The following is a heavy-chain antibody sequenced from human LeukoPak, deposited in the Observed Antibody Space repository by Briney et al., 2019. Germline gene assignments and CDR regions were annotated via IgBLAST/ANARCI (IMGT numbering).Heavy chain of an antibody. D-gene: IGHD3-9*01. CDR1: GFMFRGYA. CDR2: ITGSGGNT. Sequence: GGSLRLSCAASGFMFRGYAMSWVRQAPGKGLEWVSAITGSGGNTYYADSVKGRFTISRDNSKNTVFLQMNSLRAEDTAVYYCAKWGDYDVLTGYYVSDYWGQGTLVTVSS. J-gene: IGHJ4*02. V-gene: IGHV3-23*01. CDR3: AKWGDYDVLTGYYVSDY.